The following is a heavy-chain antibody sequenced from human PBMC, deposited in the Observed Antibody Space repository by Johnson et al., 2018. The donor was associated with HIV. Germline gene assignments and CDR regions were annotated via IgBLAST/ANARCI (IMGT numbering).Heavy chain of an antibody. Sequence: LVESGGGLVQPGGSLRLSCAASGFTFSSYAMHWVRQAPGKGLEWVAVISYDGSNKYYADSVKGRFTISRDNSKNTLYLQMNSLRAEDTAVYYCARAGSSSAGPRAFDIWGQGTMVTVSS. CDR3: ARAGSSSAGPRAFDI. CDR2: ISYDGSNK. CDR1: GFTFSSYA. J-gene: IGHJ3*02. V-gene: IGHV3-30*04. D-gene: IGHD6-6*01.